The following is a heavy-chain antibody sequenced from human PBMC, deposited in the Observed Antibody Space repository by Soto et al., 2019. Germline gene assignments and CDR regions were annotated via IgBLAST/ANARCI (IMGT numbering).Heavy chain of an antibody. J-gene: IGHJ4*02. CDR1: GFTFSSYS. Sequence: LRLSCVASGFTFSSYSLNWVRQAPGKGLEWVSSISSNSRYIYYGDSLKGRCTVSRDNAKNSLYLQLSDLRAEDTAVYYVSRVAAYYYASVVCHYGPLDFWGQGTLVTVSS. CDR3: SRVAAYYYASVVCHYGPLDF. D-gene: IGHD3-10*01. CDR2: ISSNSRYI. V-gene: IGHV3-21*06.